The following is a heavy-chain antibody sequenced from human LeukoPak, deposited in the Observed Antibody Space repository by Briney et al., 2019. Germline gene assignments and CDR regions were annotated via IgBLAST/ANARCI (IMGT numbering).Heavy chain of an antibody. Sequence: GGSLRLSCAASGFTFSSYGMHWVRQAPGKGLEGGAVIWYDGSNKYYADAVKGRFTISRDNSKNTLYLKMNSLRAEDTAVYYCAKSAREDNYFDYWGQGTLVTVSS. CDR1: GFTFSSYG. CDR3: AKSAREDNYFDY. D-gene: IGHD2-15*01. V-gene: IGHV3-33*06. J-gene: IGHJ4*02. CDR2: IWYDGSNK.